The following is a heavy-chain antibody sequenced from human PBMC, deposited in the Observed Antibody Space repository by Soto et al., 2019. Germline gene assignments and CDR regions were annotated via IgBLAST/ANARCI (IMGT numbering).Heavy chain of an antibody. V-gene: IGHV3-23*01. CDR2: ISGSGGST. J-gene: IGHJ5*02. Sequence: EVQLLESGGGLVQPGGSLRLSCAASGFTFSSYAMSWVRQAPGKGLEWVSAISGSGGSTYYADSVKGRFTISRDNSKNTLYLQMTSLRAEDTAVYYCGSLVAATAWFDPWGQGTLVTVSS. CDR3: GSLVAATAWFDP. CDR1: GFTFSSYA. D-gene: IGHD2-15*01.